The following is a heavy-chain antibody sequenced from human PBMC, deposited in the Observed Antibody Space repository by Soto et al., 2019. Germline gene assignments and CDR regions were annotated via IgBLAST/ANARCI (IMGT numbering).Heavy chain of an antibody. D-gene: IGHD5-18*01. CDR2: ISYDGSNK. Sequence: GGSLRLTCAASGFTFSSYAMHWVRQAPGKGLEWVAVISYDGSNKYYADSVKGRFTISRDNSKNTLYLQMNSLRAEDTAVYYCARDVGAWIQLWSLDYWGQGTLVTVSS. J-gene: IGHJ4*02. CDR1: GFTFSSYA. V-gene: IGHV3-30-3*01. CDR3: ARDVGAWIQLWSLDY.